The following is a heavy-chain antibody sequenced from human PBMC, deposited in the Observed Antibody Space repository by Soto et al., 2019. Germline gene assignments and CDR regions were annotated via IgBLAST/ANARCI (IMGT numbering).Heavy chain of an antibody. V-gene: IGHV3-53*04. D-gene: IGHD3-10*01. CDR2: LYSGGAT. J-gene: IGHJ4*02. CDR1: GVIVSRNY. Sequence: EVRLVETGGGLVQPGGSLRLSCAASGVIVSRNYMTWVRQAPGKGLEWVSLLYSGGATHYAASVKGRFTISSHSSQNTLFLQMNSLRTEDTATYYCLRGRYGSQIHWGQGTKVTVSS. CDR3: LRGRYGSQIH.